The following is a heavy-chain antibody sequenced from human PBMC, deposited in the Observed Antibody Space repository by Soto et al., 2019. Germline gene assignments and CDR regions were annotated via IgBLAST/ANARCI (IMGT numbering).Heavy chain of an antibody. D-gene: IGHD3-22*01. Sequence: QLQLQESGSGLVKPSQTLSLTCAVSGVSISSGGYSWSWIRQPPGKGLEWIGYIYHSGSTYYNPYVTSRVTITVDRSKNQFSLKLGSVTAADTAVYYCARDGYYDSSGYYWDWGQGTLVNVSS. CDR1: GVSISSGGYS. V-gene: IGHV4-30-2*01. CDR3: ARDGYYDSSGYYWD. CDR2: IYHSGST. J-gene: IGHJ4*02.